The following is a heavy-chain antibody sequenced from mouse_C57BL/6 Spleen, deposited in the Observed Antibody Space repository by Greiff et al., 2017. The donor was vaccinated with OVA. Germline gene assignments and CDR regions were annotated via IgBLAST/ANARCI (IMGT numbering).Heavy chain of an antibody. CDR3: ARGGFYYGSSFPFDY. V-gene: IGHV1-55*01. Sequence: VQLQQPGAELVKPGASVKMSCKASGYTFTSYWITWVKQRPGQGLEWIGDLYPGSGSTNYNEKFKSKATLTVDTSSRTAYMQLSRLTSEDSAVYYCARGGFYYGSSFPFDYWGQGTTLTVSS. D-gene: IGHD1-1*01. CDR1: GYTFTSYW. J-gene: IGHJ2*01. CDR2: LYPGSGST.